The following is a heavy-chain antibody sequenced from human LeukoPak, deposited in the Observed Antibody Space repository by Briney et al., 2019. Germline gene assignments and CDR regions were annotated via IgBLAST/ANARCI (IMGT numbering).Heavy chain of an antibody. V-gene: IGHV3-23*01. CDR3: AKGQQLVSWFDP. CDR2: ISGSGGSA. Sequence: GGSLRLSCATSGFTFSSYAMSWVRQAPGRGLEWVSAISGSGGSAYYADSVKGRFTISRDNSKNTLYLQMNSLRAEDTAVYYCAKGQQLVSWFDPWGQGTLVTVSS. J-gene: IGHJ5*02. D-gene: IGHD6-13*01. CDR1: GFTFSSYA.